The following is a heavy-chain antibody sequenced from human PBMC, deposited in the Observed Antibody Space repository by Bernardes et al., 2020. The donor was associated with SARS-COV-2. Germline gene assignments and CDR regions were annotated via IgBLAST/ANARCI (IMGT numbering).Heavy chain of an antibody. CDR3: ARTGYSSGWLDY. D-gene: IGHD6-19*01. CDR2: INHSGST. J-gene: IGHJ4*02. Sequence: SETLSLTFAVYGGSFSGYYWSWIRQPPGKGLEWIGEINHSGSTNYNPSLKSRVTISVDTSKNQFSLKLSSVTAADTAVYYCARTGYSSGWLDYWGQGTLVTVSS. V-gene: IGHV4-34*01. CDR1: GGSFSGYY.